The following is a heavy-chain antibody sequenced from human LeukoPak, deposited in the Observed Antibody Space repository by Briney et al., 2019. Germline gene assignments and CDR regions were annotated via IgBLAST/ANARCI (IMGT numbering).Heavy chain of an antibody. D-gene: IGHD2-15*01. V-gene: IGHV3-73*01. CDR3: TTLSYCSGGSCYDY. J-gene: IGHJ4*02. CDR1: GFTFSGSA. CDR2: IRSKANSYAT. Sequence: GGSLKLSCAASGFTFSGSAMHWVRQASGKGLEGVGRIRSKANSYATAYAASVKGRFTISRDDSKNTAYLQMNSLKTEDTAVYYCTTLSYCSGGSCYDYWGQGTLVTVSS.